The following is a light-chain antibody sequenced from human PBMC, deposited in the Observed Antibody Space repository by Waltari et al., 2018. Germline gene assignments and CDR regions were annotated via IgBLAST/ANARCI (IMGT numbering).Light chain of an antibody. J-gene: IGKJ1*01. V-gene: IGKV3-20*01. CDR3: QHYLRLPVT. CDR1: QSVTRAF. Sequence: EIVLTQSPGPLSLSPGESAPHSCRTSQSVTRAFAWYQQKPGQAPRRLIYGASSRATGIPDRFSGSGSGTDFSLTISSLEPEDFAVYYCQHYLRLPVTFGQGTKVEVK. CDR2: GAS.